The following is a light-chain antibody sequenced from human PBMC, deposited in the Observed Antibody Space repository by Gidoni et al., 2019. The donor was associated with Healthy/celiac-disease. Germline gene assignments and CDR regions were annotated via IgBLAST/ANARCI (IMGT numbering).Light chain of an antibody. CDR3: QQRSNWPIT. Sequence: DIVLTQSPATLFLSPGERATLSCRASQSVSSYLAWYQQKPGQAPRLLIYDASNRATGIPARFSGSGSGTDFTLTISSLEPEDFAVYYCQQRSNWPITFXEXTRLEIK. J-gene: IGKJ5*01. CDR1: QSVSSY. CDR2: DAS. V-gene: IGKV3-11*01.